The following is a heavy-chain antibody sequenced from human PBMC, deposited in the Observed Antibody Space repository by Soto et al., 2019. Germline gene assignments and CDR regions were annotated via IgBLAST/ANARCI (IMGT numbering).Heavy chain of an antibody. V-gene: IGHV3-23*01. CDR1: GFTFRNSA. Sequence: LRLSFAASGFTFRNSAMTWARQAPGKGLEWVSSLLRSGSSAYYADSVRGRFTISSDTSANSLYLQMDNLRAEDTAIYYCAKDAISGDVIWLIDSWGQGPVVTVSS. CDR2: LLRSGSSA. D-gene: IGHD4-17*01. J-gene: IGHJ5*01. CDR3: AKDAISGDVIWLIDS.